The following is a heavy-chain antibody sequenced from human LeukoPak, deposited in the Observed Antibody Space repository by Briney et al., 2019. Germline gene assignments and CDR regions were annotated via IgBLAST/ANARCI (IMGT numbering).Heavy chain of an antibody. Sequence: GGSLRLXCAASGFTFSSYAMSWVRQAPGKGLEWVSGISDSGTGTYYADSVKGRFTISRDNSKNTLFLQMNSLRAEDTAVYYCAKDHIRRDGYSDFDYWGQGTLVTVSS. CDR1: GFTFSSYA. CDR3: AKDHIRRDGYSDFDY. J-gene: IGHJ4*02. V-gene: IGHV3-23*01. CDR2: ISDSGTGT. D-gene: IGHD5-24*01.